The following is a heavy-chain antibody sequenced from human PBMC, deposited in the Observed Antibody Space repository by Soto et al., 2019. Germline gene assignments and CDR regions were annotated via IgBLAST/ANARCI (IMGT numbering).Heavy chain of an antibody. Sequence: SETLSLTCTVSGDSVTSGSYYWSWIRQPPGKGLEWVGNVYYSGSTDFNPSLKSRVTISLDTSKNHFSLNLRSVTAADTAVYFCARRIVATETFDYWGQGTLVTVSS. CDR2: VYYSGST. V-gene: IGHV4-61*03. D-gene: IGHD5-12*01. CDR1: GDSVTSGSYY. J-gene: IGHJ4*02. CDR3: ARRIVATETFDY.